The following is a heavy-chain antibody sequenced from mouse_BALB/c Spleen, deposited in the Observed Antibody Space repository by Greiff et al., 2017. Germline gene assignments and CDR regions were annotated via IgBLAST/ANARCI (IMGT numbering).Heavy chain of an antibody. CDR3: AREFDF. J-gene: IGHJ3*01. Sequence: EVKLMESGGGLVQSGGSLRLSCATSGFTFTDYYMSWVRQPPGKALEWLGFIRNKANGYTTEYSASVKGRFTISRDNSQSILYLQMNTLRAEDSATYYCAREFDFWGQGTLVTVSA. CDR2: IRNKANGYTT. CDR1: GFTFTDYY. V-gene: IGHV7-3*02.